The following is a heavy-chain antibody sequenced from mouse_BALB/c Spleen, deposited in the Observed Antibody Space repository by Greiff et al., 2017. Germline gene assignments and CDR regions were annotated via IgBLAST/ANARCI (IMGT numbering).Heavy chain of an antibody. Sequence: VHLVESGPGLVAPSQSLSITCTVSGFSLTGYGVNWVRQPPGKGLEWLGMIWGDGSTDYNSALKSRLSISKDNSKSQVFLKMNSLQTDDTARYYCARDKDGSSPLYAMDYWGQGTSVTVSS. D-gene: IGHD1-1*01. V-gene: IGHV2-6-7*01. CDR1: GFSLTGYG. CDR2: IWGDGST. CDR3: ARDKDGSSPLYAMDY. J-gene: IGHJ4*01.